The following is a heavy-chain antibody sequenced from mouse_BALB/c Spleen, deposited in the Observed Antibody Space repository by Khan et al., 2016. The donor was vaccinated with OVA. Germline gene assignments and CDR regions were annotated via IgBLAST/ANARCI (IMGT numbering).Heavy chain of an antibody. CDR2: INPSNGRT. J-gene: IGHJ2*01. D-gene: IGHD2-1*01. CDR1: GYTLTRYW. V-gene: IGHV1S81*02. Sequence: QVQLQQSGAELVNPGASVNLSCKASGYTLTRYWMHWVKQRPGQGLEWIGEINPSNGRTNYNEKFKSKATLTVDKSSSTAYMQLSSPTSEDSAVYYCARLLSNFDYWGQGTTLTVSS. CDR3: ARLLSNFDY.